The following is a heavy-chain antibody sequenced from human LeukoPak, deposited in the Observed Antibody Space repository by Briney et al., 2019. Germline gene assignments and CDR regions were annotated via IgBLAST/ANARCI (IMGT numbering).Heavy chain of an antibody. CDR2: IKQDGSEK. CDR1: GFPFSSYW. Sequence: PGGSLRLSCVASGFPFSSYWMSWVRQAPGKGLEWVANIKQDGSEKYYVDSVKGRFTISRDNAKNSLYLQMNSLRAEDTAVYYCARDMLAYYDFWSRNNRYYYYGMDVWGQGTTVTVSS. CDR3: ARDMLAYYDFWSRNNRYYYYGMDV. V-gene: IGHV3-7*03. J-gene: IGHJ6*02. D-gene: IGHD3-3*01.